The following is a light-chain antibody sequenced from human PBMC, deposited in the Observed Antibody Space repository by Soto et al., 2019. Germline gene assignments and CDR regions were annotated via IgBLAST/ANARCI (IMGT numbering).Light chain of an antibody. V-gene: IGKV1-39*01. CDR3: LRGYSTRTRA. CDR2: TAS. CDR1: QSINNY. Sequence: DRVTITCRASQSINNYLNWYQKKPGKAPKLLMYTASSLQSGVPSRFSGFVSGTDGTRTMSAVSAFLLDRYSGLRGYSTRTRAIGQGTKVDIK. J-gene: IGKJ1*01.